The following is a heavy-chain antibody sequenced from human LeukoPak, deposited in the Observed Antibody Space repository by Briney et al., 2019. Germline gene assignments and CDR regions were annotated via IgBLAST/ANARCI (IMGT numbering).Heavy chain of an antibody. CDR1: GGSFSGYY. CDR2: INHSGST. CDR3: ARDFMRGLPVRGVTRFDP. V-gene: IGHV4-34*01. D-gene: IGHD3-10*01. J-gene: IGHJ5*02. Sequence: SETLSLTCAVYGGSFSGYYWSWIRQPPGKGLEWIGEINHSGSTNYNPSLKSRVTISVDTSKNQFSLKLSSVTAADTAVYYCARDFMRGLPVRGVTRFDPWGQGTLVTVSS.